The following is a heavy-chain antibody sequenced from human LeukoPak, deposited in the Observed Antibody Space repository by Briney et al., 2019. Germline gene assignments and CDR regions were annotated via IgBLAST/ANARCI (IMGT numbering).Heavy chain of an antibody. V-gene: IGHV3-23*01. Sequence: GGSLRLSCAAVGFTFNNYAMSWVRQSPARGLEWVSSIRGGGETIYADSVKGRFTLSRDDSRNTVFLQLNNVRVEDTGIYYCAKAGWVSNADAVWWGQGTVVTVSS. D-gene: IGHD1-1*01. CDR1: GFTFNNYA. CDR3: AKAGWVSNADAVW. CDR2: IRGGGET. J-gene: IGHJ4*02.